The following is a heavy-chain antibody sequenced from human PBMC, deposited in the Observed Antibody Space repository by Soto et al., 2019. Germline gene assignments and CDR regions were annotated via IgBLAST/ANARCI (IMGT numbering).Heavy chain of an antibody. V-gene: IGHV3-48*01. D-gene: IGHD1-26*01. CDR1: EFTFSDYI. J-gene: IGHJ3*02. CDR3: AREWEPDAFDI. CDR2: ISSTSSTI. Sequence: PGGSLRLSCAASEFTFSDYIMNWVRQAPGKGLEWVSYISSTSSTIYYADSVKGQFTISRDNAKNSLYLQMNSLRAEDTAVYYCAREWEPDAFDIWGQGTMVTVSS.